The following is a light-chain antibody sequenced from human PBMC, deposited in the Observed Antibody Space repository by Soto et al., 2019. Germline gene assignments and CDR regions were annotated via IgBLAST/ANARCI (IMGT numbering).Light chain of an antibody. CDR2: GAS. J-gene: IGKJ3*01. V-gene: IGKV3-20*01. CDR3: QQYGRSPGLFT. Sequence: EIVMTQSPATLSVSPGERATLSCRASQSVSSNLDWYQQKPGQAPRLLIYGASSRATGIPDRFSWSGSGTDFTLTISRLEPEDFAVYYCQQYGRSPGLFTFGPGTKVDIK. CDR1: QSVSSN.